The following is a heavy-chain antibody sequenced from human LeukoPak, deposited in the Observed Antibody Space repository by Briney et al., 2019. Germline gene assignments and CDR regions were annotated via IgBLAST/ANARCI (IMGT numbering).Heavy chain of an antibody. D-gene: IGHD2-15*01. CDR2: ISYDGSNK. J-gene: IGHJ4*02. CDR1: GFTFSSYG. V-gene: IGHV3-30*18. Sequence: GGSLRLSCAASGFTFSSYGMHWVRQAPGKGLEWVAVISYDGSNKYYADSVKGRFTISRDNSKNTLYLQMNSLRAEDTAVYYCAKDQWEYCSGGSCYSFHYWGQGTLVTVSS. CDR3: AKDQWEYCSGGSCYSFHY.